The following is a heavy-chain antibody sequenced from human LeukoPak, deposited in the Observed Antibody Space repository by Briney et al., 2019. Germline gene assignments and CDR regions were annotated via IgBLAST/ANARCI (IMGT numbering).Heavy chain of an antibody. V-gene: IGHV1-69*04. CDR1: GGTFSSYA. CDR3: ATGYCSGGSCYSSDNYYYGMDV. CDR2: IIPIFGIA. J-gene: IGHJ6*02. Sequence: GASVKVSCKASGGTFSSYAISWVRQAPGQGLEWMGRIIPIFGIANYAQKFQGRVTITADKSTSTAYMELRSLRSEDTAVYYCATGYCSGGSCYSSDNYYYGMDVWGQGTTVTVSS. D-gene: IGHD2-15*01.